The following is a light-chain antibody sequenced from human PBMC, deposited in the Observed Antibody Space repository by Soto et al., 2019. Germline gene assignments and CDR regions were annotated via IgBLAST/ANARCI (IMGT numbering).Light chain of an antibody. CDR3: SSYRSSSTLSV. J-gene: IGLJ7*01. V-gene: IGLV2-14*01. CDR2: DVT. Sequence: QSALTQPASVSGSPGQSITISCTGTSSDVGDYNYVSWYQQHPGKAPKLMIYDVTNRPSGVSNRFSGSKSGNTASLTISGLQAEDEADYYCSSYRSSSTLSVFGTGTQLTLL. CDR1: SSDVGDYNY.